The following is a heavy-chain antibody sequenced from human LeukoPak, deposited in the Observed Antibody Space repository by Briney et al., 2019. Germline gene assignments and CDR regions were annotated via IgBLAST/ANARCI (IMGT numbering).Heavy chain of an antibody. V-gene: IGHV4-39*01. CDR2: IYYSGST. J-gene: IGHJ4*02. D-gene: IGHD3-10*01. Sequence: SETLSLTCTVSGGSISSSSYYWGWIRQPPGKGLEWIGSIYYSGSTYYNPSLKCRVPISVDTSKNQSSLKLSSVTAADTAVYYCARLGSPFSSSLHPDYWGQGTLVTVSS. CDR1: GGSISSSSYY. CDR3: ARLGSPFSSSLHPDY.